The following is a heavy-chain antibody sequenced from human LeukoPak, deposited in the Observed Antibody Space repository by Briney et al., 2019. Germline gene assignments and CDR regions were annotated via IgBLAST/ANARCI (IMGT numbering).Heavy chain of an antibody. CDR3: ARDSSGSYYSSAFDI. J-gene: IGHJ3*02. CDR1: GFIFRSYW. V-gene: IGHV3-21*01. D-gene: IGHD3-10*01. Sequence: GGSLRLSCAASGFIFRSYWLSWAGRAPGKGLGGAPSFSSSSSYIYYADSVKGRFTISRDNAKNSLYLQMNSLRAEDTAVYYCARDSSGSYYSSAFDIWGQGTMVTVSS. CDR2: FSSSSSYI.